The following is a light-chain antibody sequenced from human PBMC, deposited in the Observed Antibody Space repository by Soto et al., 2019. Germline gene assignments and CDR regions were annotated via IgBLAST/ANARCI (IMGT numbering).Light chain of an antibody. CDR2: AAS. J-gene: IGKJ4*01. V-gene: IGKV1-5*01. Sequence: DIQMTQSPSTLSASVGDRVTITCRAGQSISSWLAWYQQEPGKAPKLLIYAASNLESGVPSRFSGRGSGTEFTVTISSLQPDDFATYYCQQYNSFPLTFGGGTKVDIK. CDR1: QSISSW. CDR3: QQYNSFPLT.